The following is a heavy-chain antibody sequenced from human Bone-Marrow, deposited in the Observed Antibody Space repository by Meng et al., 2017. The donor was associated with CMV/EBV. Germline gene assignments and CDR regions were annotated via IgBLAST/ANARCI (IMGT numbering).Heavy chain of an antibody. CDR1: GFTFSSYS. D-gene: IGHD3-10*01. Sequence: GESLKISCAASGFTFSSYSMSWVRQAPGKGLEWVSAISSSGGSTYYADSVKGRFTISRDNYKNTLYLQMNSLSAEDTSVYYCAKEGYYGSGYGMDVWGQGTTVTVSS. CDR2: ISSSGGST. V-gene: IGHV3-23*01. J-gene: IGHJ6*02. CDR3: AKEGYYGSGYGMDV.